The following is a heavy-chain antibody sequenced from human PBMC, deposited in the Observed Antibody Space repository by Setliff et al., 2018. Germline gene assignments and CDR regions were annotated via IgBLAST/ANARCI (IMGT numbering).Heavy chain of an antibody. CDR3: ARAGWAQQLLYYFDY. Sequence: ASVKVSCKTSGYTSTNYGITWVRQAPGQGLEWLGWISGYNGNTNYAQKVQDRVTMTTDTSTSTAYMELRSLRFDDTAVYYCARAGWAQQLLYYFDYWGQGTLVTVSS. CDR1: GYTSTNYG. D-gene: IGHD6-13*01. CDR2: ISGYNGNT. J-gene: IGHJ4*02. V-gene: IGHV1-18*01.